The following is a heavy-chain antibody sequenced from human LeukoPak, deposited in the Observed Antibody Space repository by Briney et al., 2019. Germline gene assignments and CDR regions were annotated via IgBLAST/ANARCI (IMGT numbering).Heavy chain of an antibody. CDR2: IRYDGTNT. CDR3: ARRAGAYSHPYDY. Sequence: GGSLRLSCAASGFSFSDYDMHWVRQAPGKGLEWVTFIRYDGTNTYADSVKGRFTISRDDSKNTLYLQMNSLRAEDTAVYSCARRAGAYSHPYDYWGQGTLVTVSS. CDR1: GFSFSDYD. D-gene: IGHD4/OR15-4a*01. V-gene: IGHV3-30*02. J-gene: IGHJ4*02.